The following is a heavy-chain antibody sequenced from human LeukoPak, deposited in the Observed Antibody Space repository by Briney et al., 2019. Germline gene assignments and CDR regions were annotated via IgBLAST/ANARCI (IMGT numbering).Heavy chain of an antibody. CDR3: AKGYCSSSSCYSYAFDI. J-gene: IGHJ3*02. V-gene: IGHV3-23*01. CDR1: GFTFTTYD. D-gene: IGHD2-2*01. Sequence: PGGSLRLSCSASGFTFTTYDMSWVRQAPGKGFEWVSAISGSGSSTYYADSVKGRFTISRDNSKNTLFLKMNSLRAEDTAVYYCAKGYCSSSSCYSYAFDIWGQGTVVTVSS. CDR2: ISGSGSST.